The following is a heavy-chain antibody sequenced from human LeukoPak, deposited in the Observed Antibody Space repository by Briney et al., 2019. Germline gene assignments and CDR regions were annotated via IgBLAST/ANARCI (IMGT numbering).Heavy chain of an antibody. J-gene: IGHJ4*02. CDR3: VKDSDFAVVPAAVDY. V-gene: IGHV3-33*06. CDR1: GFTFSSYG. Sequence: GRSLRLSCAASGFTFSSYGMHWVRRAPGKGLEWVAVIWYDGSKKYFSDSVKGRFTISRDNSNNTLYLQMNSLRDEDTAVYYCVKDSDFAVVPAAVDYWGQGTLVIVST. D-gene: IGHD2-2*01. CDR2: IWYDGSKK.